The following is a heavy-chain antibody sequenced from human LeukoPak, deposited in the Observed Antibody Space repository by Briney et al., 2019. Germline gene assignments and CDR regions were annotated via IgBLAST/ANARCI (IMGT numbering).Heavy chain of an antibody. CDR1: EGTFSSSA. CDR2: IIPIFGTA. Sequence: SAKVSCKASEGTFSSSAISWVRQAPGQGLEWMGGIIPIFGTANYAQKFQGRVTITADESTSTAYMELSSLRSEDTAVFYCARRVQQLVRDWGQGTLVTVSS. J-gene: IGHJ4*02. CDR3: ARRVQQLVRD. V-gene: IGHV1-69*01. D-gene: IGHD6-13*01.